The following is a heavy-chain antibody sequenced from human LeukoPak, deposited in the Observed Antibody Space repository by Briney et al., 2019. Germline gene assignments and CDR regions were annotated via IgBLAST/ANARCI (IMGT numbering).Heavy chain of an antibody. Sequence: ASVKVSCKSSGYTFTRYYMHWVRQAPGQGHEWMGIINPSGGSTTYAQKFQGRVTMTRDTSTSTVYMELSSLRSEDTAVYYCAGEAQREDYYGMDVWGKGTTVTVSS. D-gene: IGHD1-26*01. CDR2: INPSGGST. J-gene: IGHJ6*04. CDR3: AGEAQREDYYGMDV. V-gene: IGHV1-46*01. CDR1: GYTFTRYY.